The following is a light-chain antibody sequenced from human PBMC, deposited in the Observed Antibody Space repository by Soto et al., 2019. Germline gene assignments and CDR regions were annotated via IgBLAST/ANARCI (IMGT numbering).Light chain of an antibody. CDR1: QSVSRF. CDR3: QQRSDWPIT. CDR2: DAS. V-gene: IGKV3-11*01. J-gene: IGKJ5*01. Sequence: EVVLTQSPATLSLSPGERATLSCRASQSVSRFLAWYQQKPGQAPRLLIFDASNRATGIPARFSASGSGTDFTLTISSLESEDSAVYCCQQRSDWPITFGQGTRLDI.